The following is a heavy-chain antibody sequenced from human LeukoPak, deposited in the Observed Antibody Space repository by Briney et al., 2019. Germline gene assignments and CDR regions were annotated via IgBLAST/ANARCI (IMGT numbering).Heavy chain of an antibody. CDR1: GFTFTSSA. J-gene: IGHJ4*02. CDR3: AAVYDDSSGYPVDY. CDR2: IVVGSGNT. D-gene: IGHD3-22*01. Sequence: GTSVKVSCKASGFTFTSSAMQWVRQARGQRLEWIGWIVVGSGNTNYAQRFQERVTITRDMSTSTAYMELSSLRSEDTAVYYCAAVYDDSSGYPVDYWGQGTLVTVSS. V-gene: IGHV1-58*02.